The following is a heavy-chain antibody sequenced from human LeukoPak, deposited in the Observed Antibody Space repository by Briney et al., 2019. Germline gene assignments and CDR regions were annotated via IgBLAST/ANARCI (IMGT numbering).Heavy chain of an antibody. V-gene: IGHV4-4*07. CDR3: ARLSVLLEGFDP. CDR1: GGSISNYY. J-gene: IGHJ5*02. CDR2: IYSSGST. Sequence: SETLSLTCTVSGGSISNYYWSWIRQPAGQGLEWIGRIYSSGSTNYNPSLKSRVTMSVDTSTNQLSLKLSSVTAADTAVYYCARLSVLLEGFDPWGQGTLVTVSS. D-gene: IGHD3-10*01.